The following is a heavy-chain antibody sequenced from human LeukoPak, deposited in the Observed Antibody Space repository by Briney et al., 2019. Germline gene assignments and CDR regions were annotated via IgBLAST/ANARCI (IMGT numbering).Heavy chain of an antibody. CDR1: GFTFSSYW. J-gene: IGHJ4*02. CDR2: INSDGSST. D-gene: IGHD3-10*01. Sequence: PGGSLRLSCAASGFTFSSYWMHWVRQAPGKGLVWVSRINSDGSSTSYADSVKGRFTISRDNAKNTLYLQMNSLRAEDTAVYYCARGVRSRIYGSGSYGGEVDYWGQGTLVTVSS. V-gene: IGHV3-74*01. CDR3: ARGVRSRIYGSGSYGGEVDY.